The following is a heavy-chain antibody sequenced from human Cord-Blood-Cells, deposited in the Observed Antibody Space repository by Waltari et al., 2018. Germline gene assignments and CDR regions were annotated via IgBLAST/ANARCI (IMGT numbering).Heavy chain of an antibody. CDR3: ARGEGAAAGNDY. Sequence: QVQLVQSGAEVKKPGASVKVSCKASGYTFTSYDINWVRQANGQGIEWMGWMNPNSGNTGYCQKFQGKATMTRTTSISTAYMELSSLRSEDTAVYYGARGEGAAAGNDYWCQGTLVTVSS. J-gene: IGHJ4*02. CDR1: GYTFTSYD. V-gene: IGHV1-8*01. CDR2: MNPNSGNT. D-gene: IGHD6-13*01.